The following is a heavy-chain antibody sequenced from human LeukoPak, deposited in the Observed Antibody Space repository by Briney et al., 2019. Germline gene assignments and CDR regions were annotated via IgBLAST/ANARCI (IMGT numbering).Heavy chain of an antibody. CDR1: GGSISSGGYY. CDR2: IYYSGST. CDR3: ARWREGLRLGDLSADPNFDY. J-gene: IGHJ4*02. V-gene: IGHV4-31*03. Sequence: SQTLSLTCTVSGGSISSGGYYWSWIRQHPGKGLEWIGYIYYSGSTYYNPSLKSRVTISVDTSKNQFSLKLSSVTAADTAVYYCARWREGLRLGDLSADPNFDYWGQGTLVTVSS. D-gene: IGHD3-16*01.